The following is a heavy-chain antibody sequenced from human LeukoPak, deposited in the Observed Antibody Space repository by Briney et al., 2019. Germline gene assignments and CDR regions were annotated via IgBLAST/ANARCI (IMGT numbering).Heavy chain of an antibody. V-gene: IGHV4-39*02. CDR2: IYHAGNT. D-gene: IGHD2-15*01. CDR1: GGSIGSSAYY. J-gene: IGHJ4*02. CDR3: AGGSAGSCYSD. Sequence: SETLSLTCSVSGGSIGSSAYYSGWVRQSPGKGLEYIGNIYHAGNTHYNSSLNSRVTISQDASKNTFSLRLNSVTAADTALYYGAGGSAGSCYSDWGQGALVTVSS.